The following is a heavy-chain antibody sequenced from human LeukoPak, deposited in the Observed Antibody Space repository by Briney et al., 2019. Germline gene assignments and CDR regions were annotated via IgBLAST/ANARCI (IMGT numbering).Heavy chain of an antibody. J-gene: IGHJ6*02. CDR3: ARDRVPLLWFGEHYYYYGMDV. Sequence: ASVKVSCKASGYTFTSYYMHWVRQAPGQGLEWMGIINPSGGSTSYAQKFQGRVTMTRDTSTSTVYMELSSLRSEDTAVYYCARDRVPLLWFGEHYYYYGMDVWGQGTTVTVSS. D-gene: IGHD3-10*01. CDR2: INPSGGST. V-gene: IGHV1-46*03. CDR1: GYTFTSYY.